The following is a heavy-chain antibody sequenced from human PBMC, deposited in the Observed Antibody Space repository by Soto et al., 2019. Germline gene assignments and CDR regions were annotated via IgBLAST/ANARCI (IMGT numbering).Heavy chain of an antibody. CDR1: GGSISSGGYY. CDR2: IYYSGST. D-gene: IGHD5-18*01. V-gene: IGHV4-31*03. Sequence: QVQLQESGPGLVKPSQTLSLTCTVSGGSISSGGYYWSWIRQHPGKGLEWIGYIYYSGSTYYNPSLKRRVTISVDTSKNQFSLKLSSVTAADTAVYYCARDTAMEGNWFDPWGQGTLVTVSS. CDR3: ARDTAMEGNWFDP. J-gene: IGHJ5*02.